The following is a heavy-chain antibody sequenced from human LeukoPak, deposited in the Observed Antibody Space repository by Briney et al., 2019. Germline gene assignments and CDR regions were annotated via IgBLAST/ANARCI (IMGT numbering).Heavy chain of an antibody. CDR1: GFTFSSYW. CDR2: IKQDGSEK. D-gene: IGHD2-21*02. J-gene: IGHJ4*02. Sequence: GGSLRLFCAASGFTFSSYWMSWVRQAPGKGLEWVANIKQDGSEKYYVDSVKGRFTISRDNANNSLYLQMNSLRAEDTAVYYCARDRYCGGDCYSDYWGQGTLVTVSS. V-gene: IGHV3-7*01. CDR3: ARDRYCGGDCYSDY.